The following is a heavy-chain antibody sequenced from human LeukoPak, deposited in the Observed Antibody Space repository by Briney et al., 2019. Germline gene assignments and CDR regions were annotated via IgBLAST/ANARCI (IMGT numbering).Heavy chain of an antibody. V-gene: IGHV1-69*13. CDR2: IIPIFGTA. CDR1: GGTFSSYA. J-gene: IGHJ4*02. Sequence: ASVKVSCKASGGTFSSYAISWVRQAPGQGLEWMGGIIPIFGTANYAQKFQGRVTITADESTSTAYMELSSLRSEDTAVYYCARGRREIAEDFDYWGQGTLVTVSS. CDR3: ARGRREIAEDFDY. D-gene: IGHD2-21*01.